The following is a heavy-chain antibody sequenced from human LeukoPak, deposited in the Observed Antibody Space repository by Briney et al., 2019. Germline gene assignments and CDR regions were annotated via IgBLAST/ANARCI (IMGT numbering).Heavy chain of an antibody. CDR2: ISSKGGST. Sequence: GGSLRLSCSASGFTFRGYGMHWVRQAPGKGLEYVSAISSKGGSTYYADSVKGRFTISRDNSKNTLYLQMSSLRAEDTAVYYCAREGEKLIDYWGQGTLVTVSS. D-gene: IGHD3-16*01. CDR1: GFTFRGYG. J-gene: IGHJ4*02. CDR3: AREGEKLIDY. V-gene: IGHV3-64D*09.